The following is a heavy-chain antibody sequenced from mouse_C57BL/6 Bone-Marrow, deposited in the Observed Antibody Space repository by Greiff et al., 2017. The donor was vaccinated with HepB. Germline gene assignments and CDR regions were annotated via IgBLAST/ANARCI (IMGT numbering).Heavy chain of an antibody. Sequence: EVKLMESEGGLVQPGSSMKLSCTASGFTFSDYYMAWVRQVPEKGLEWVANINYDGSSTYYLDSLKSRFIISRDNAKNILYLQMSSLKSEDTATYYCARWGLVGFDYWGQGTTLTVSS. CDR2: INYDGSST. V-gene: IGHV5-16*01. CDR3: ARWGLVGFDY. J-gene: IGHJ2*01. CDR1: GFTFSDYY. D-gene: IGHD3-1*01.